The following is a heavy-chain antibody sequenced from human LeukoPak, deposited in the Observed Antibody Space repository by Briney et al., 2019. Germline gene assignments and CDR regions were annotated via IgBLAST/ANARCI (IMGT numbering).Heavy chain of an antibody. CDR1: GFTFSSYA. CDR2: VSGNGENT. D-gene: IGHD4-17*01. J-gene: IGHJ4*02. Sequence: GGSLRLSCAASGFTFSSYAMSWVRQAPGKGLEWVSAVSGNGENTYYTDSVKGRFTISRDNSKNTLYLQMNSLRAEDTALYYCAKARSTVTAIGYSLDCWGQGTLVTVSS. CDR3: AKARSTVTAIGYSLDC. V-gene: IGHV3-23*01.